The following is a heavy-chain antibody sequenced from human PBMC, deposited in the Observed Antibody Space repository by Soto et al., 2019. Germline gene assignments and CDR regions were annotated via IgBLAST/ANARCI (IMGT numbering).Heavy chain of an antibody. CDR2: IYSGGST. D-gene: IGHD3-16*01. CDR1: GFTVSTKY. J-gene: IGHJ4*02. Sequence: EVQLVESGGGLVQPGGSLRLSCAASGFTVSTKYMSWVRQAPGKGLEWVSVIYSGGSTFYADSVRGRFTISRDNSKNTVNLQMDGLRAEGTAVYYCSRDPWAADYWGQGTLVT. V-gene: IGHV3-66*01. CDR3: SRDPWAADY.